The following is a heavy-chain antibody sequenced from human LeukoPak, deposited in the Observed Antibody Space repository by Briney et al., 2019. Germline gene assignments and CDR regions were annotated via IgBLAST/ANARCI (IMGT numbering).Heavy chain of an antibody. V-gene: IGHV4-4*07. Sequence: SETLSLTCTLSGDAISTYYWHWIPPTPRKGLEWVGRIANGRTDDNPSVKSRAIISVDTSKNQIPLRLTSVTAADTAVYHCARDKAHSYGYYFDPWGPGTQVLVSS. CDR2: IANGRT. CDR3: ARDKAHSYGYYFDP. CDR1: GDAISTYY. D-gene: IGHD3-10*01. J-gene: IGHJ4*02.